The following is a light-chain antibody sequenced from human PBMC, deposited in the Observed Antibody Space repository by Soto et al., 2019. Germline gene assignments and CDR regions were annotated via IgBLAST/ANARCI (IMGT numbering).Light chain of an antibody. J-gene: IGKJ5*01. V-gene: IGKV3-11*01. CDR3: QQDNNWPQT. CDR2: DAY. CDR1: QSFRGL. Sequence: EVVLTQSPVTQSLSPGERATLSCRASQSFRGLLAWYQQKPGQAPRLLIYDAYNRATGIPPRFSGSGSGTEFTLTISSLQSEDFAEYHCQQDNNWPQTVGQGTRLEIK.